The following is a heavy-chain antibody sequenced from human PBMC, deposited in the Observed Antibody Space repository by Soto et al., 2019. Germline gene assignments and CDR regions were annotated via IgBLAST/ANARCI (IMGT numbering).Heavy chain of an antibody. Sequence: PSETLSLTCAVYGGSFSGYYGSWIRQPPGKGLEWIGEINHSGSTNYNPSLKSRVTISVDTSKNQFSLKLSSVTAADTAVYYCARVRDGDAGYWGQGTLVTVSS. V-gene: IGHV4-34*01. J-gene: IGHJ4*02. CDR2: INHSGST. D-gene: IGHD4-17*01. CDR3: ARVRDGDAGY. CDR1: GGSFSGYY.